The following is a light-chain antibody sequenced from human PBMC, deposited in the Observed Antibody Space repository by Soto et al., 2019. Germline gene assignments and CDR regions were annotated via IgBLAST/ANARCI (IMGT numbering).Light chain of an antibody. Sequence: VLTQPPSVSAAPGQKVTISCSGSSSNIGGNSVSWYQQLPGTAPKLLIYDDDKRPSGIPDRFSGSKSGTSATLGITGFQTGDEADYYCGSWESSLSAYVFATGTKVTVL. CDR1: SSNIGGNS. V-gene: IGLV1-51*01. CDR2: DDD. CDR3: GSWESSLSAYV. J-gene: IGLJ1*01.